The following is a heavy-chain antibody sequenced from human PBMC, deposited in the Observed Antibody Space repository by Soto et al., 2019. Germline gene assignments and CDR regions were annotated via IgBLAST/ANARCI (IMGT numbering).Heavy chain of an antibody. CDR1: GGTVSRHA. Sequence: QVQLVQSGAEVKKSGSSVKVSCKASGGTVSRHAMSWVRQAPGEGLEWMGGIIPIYGIPKYAEKFQGRVTIIADESTSTVNMELSSLRSEDTAVYYCARNQGYCNSTSCPGDYYHGMDVWGQGTTVTVSS. D-gene: IGHD2-2*01. J-gene: IGHJ6*02. CDR2: IIPIYGIP. V-gene: IGHV1-69*01. CDR3: ARNQGYCNSTSCPGDYYHGMDV.